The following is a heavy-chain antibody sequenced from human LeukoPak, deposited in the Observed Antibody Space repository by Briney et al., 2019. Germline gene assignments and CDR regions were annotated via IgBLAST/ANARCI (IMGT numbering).Heavy chain of an antibody. D-gene: IGHD5-24*01. CDR2: ISSSSSYI. V-gene: IGHV3-21*01. CDR1: GFTFSSYS. J-gene: IGHJ4*02. CDR3: ARDEEMATIGAFDY. Sequence: PGGSLRLSCAASGFTFSSYSMSWVRQAPGKGLEWVSSISSSSSYIYYADSVKGRFTISRDNAKNSLYLQMNSLRAEDTAVYYCARDEEMATIGAFDYWGQGTLVTVSS.